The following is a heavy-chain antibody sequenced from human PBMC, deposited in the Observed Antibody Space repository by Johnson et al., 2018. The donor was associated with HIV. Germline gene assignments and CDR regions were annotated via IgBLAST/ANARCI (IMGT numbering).Heavy chain of an antibody. CDR3: AKDSGVATLVTGAFDI. CDR2: LSYDGSNA. J-gene: IGHJ3*02. Sequence: QVQLVESGGGVVQPGRSLRLSCAASGFTFSNYGMHWVRQAPGKGLEWVAVLSYDGSNAYYVDSVSGRFTISRDNSKNTLYLQMNSLRAEDTAVYYCAKDSGVATLVTGAFDIWGQGTMVTVSS. D-gene: IGHD4-23*01. CDR1: GFTFSNYG. V-gene: IGHV3-30*18.